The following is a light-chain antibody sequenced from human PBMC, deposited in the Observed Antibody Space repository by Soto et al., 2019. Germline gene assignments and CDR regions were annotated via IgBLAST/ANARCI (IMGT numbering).Light chain of an antibody. V-gene: IGKV1-5*03. J-gene: IGKJ1*01. Sequence: DIQMTQSPSTLSGSVGDRVTITCRASQTISSWLAWYQQKPGKAPKLLIYKASTLKSGVPSRFSGSGSGTESTLTISSLQPDDFATYYCQHYNSYSEAVGQGTKVDSK. CDR3: QHYNSYSEA. CDR1: QTISSW. CDR2: KAS.